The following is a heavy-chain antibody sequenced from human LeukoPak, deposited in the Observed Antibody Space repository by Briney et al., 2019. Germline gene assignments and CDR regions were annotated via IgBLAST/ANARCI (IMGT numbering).Heavy chain of an antibody. CDR1: GFTFSSYS. CDR2: ISSSSSTI. Sequence: GGSXRLXYAASGFTFSSYSMNWVRQAPGKGLEWVSYISSSSSTIYYADSVKGRFTISRDNAKNSLYLQMNSLRAEDTAVYYCARETVAGTGDWGQGTLVTVSS. D-gene: IGHD6-19*01. V-gene: IGHV3-48*01. CDR3: ARETVAGTGD. J-gene: IGHJ4*02.